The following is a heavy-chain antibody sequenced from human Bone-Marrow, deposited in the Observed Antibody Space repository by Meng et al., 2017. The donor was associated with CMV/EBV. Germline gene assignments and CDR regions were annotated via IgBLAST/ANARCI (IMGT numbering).Heavy chain of an antibody. CDR1: GGTFSSDS. V-gene: IGHV1-18*01. J-gene: IGHJ4*02. D-gene: IGHD1-1*01. CDR2: ISAYNGNT. CDR3: ARELMAGTGLGEDY. Sequence: ASVKVSCKASGGTFSSDSITWVRQAPGQGLEWMGWISAYNGNTDYAQKLQGRVTLTTDTSTSTAYMELSRLRSADTAVYYCARELMAGTGLGEDYWGQGTLVTVSS.